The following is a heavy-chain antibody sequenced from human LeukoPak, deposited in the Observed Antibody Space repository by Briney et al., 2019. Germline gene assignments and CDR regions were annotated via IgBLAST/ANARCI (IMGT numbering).Heavy chain of an antibody. J-gene: IGHJ4*02. Sequence: SETLSLTCAVYGGSFSGYYWNWVRQPPGKGLEWIGEVNHSGSTHYNPSLKSRVTMSVDTSKNQFSLNLSSVTAADTAVYYCARSRLRYFDWPDYWGQGTLVTVSS. CDR2: VNHSGST. V-gene: IGHV4-34*01. CDR1: GGSFSGYY. D-gene: IGHD3-9*01. CDR3: ARSRLRYFDWPDY.